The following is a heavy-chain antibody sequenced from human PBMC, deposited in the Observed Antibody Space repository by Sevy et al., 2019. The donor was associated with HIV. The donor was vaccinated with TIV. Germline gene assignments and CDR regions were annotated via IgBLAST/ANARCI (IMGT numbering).Heavy chain of an antibody. Sequence: ASVKLSCKVSRYSLSEISMHWVRQAPGKGLEWMGGFDPEDGETIYAQKFQGRVTMTEDTSTDTAYMELRRLTSEDTAVYYCATLDFWSDHPFYGTDVWGQGTTVTVSS. CDR1: RYSLSEIS. CDR3: ATLDFWSDHPFYGTDV. J-gene: IGHJ6*02. D-gene: IGHD3-3*01. CDR2: FDPEDGET. V-gene: IGHV1-24*01.